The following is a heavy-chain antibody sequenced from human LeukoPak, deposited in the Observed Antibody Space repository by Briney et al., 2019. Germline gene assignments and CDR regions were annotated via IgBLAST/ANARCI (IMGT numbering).Heavy chain of an antibody. CDR3: AKAPFCSGTSCPPY. J-gene: IGHJ4*02. CDR2: ISDSGGRT. V-gene: IGHV3-23*01. CDR1: GFTFSSYA. Sequence: GGSLRLSCAASGFTFSSYAMSWVRQAPGKGLEWVSAISDSGGRTYYADSVKGRFTISRDNSKSTLYLQMNSLRAEDTAIYYCAKAPFCSGTSCPPYWGQGTLVTVSS. D-gene: IGHD2-2*01.